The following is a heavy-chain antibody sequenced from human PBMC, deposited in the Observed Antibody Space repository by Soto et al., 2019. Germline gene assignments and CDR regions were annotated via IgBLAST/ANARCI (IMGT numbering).Heavy chain of an antibody. CDR3: ARVYRPRAVVAATVRGALDY. CDR1: GYTFTSYP. D-gene: IGHD2-15*01. CDR2: INPNSGGT. Sequence: AASVKVSCKASGYTFTSYPMHWVRQAPGQGLEWMGWINPNSGGTNYAQKFQGRVTMTRDTSISTAYMELSRLRSDDTAVYYCARVYRPRAVVAATVRGALDYWGQGTLVTVS. V-gene: IGHV1-2*02. J-gene: IGHJ4*02.